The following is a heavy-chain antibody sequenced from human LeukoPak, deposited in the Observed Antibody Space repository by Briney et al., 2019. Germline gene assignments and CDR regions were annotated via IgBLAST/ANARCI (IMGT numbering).Heavy chain of an antibody. J-gene: IGHJ3*02. D-gene: IGHD3-3*01. CDR2: ISGSGGGT. CDR1: GFTFSNYA. Sequence: PGGSLRLSCAASGFTFSNYAMSWVRQAPGKGLEWVSTISGSGGGTYYADSVKGRFTISRDNSKNTLYLQMNSLRAEDTAVYYCAKIAVLRPRGAFDIWGQGTMVTVSS. V-gene: IGHV3-23*01. CDR3: AKIAVLRPRGAFDI.